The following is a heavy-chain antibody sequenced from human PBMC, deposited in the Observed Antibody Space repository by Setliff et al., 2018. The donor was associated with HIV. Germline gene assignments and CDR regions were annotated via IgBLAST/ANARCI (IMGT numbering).Heavy chain of an antibody. CDR3: ARGRDYTGSWFRPFYLDF. Sequence: SETLSLTCAVYGGSFSAYHWSWIRQTPGKGLEWLGEINHSGSTAYNLALESRVSMSIDTSKNQFSLKLTSVTAADTAIYYCARGRDYTGSWFRPFYLDFWGHGNLVTIS. D-gene: IGHD3-3*01. J-gene: IGHJ4*01. CDR2: INHSGST. V-gene: IGHV4-34*01. CDR1: GGSFSAYH.